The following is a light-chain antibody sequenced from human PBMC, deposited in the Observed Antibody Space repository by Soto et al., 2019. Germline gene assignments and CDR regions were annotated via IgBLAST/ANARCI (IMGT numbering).Light chain of an antibody. V-gene: IGKV1-5*03. CDR3: QQYNSYLT. CDR1: QNINSW. CDR2: KVS. J-gene: IGKJ1*01. Sequence: DIHMTQSPSTLSSSLGDRVTISWRASQNINSWLAWYQQKPGKAPHLLIYKVSNLQSGVPSRFSGSGSGTEFTLTISSMKPDDFATYDCQQYNSYLTFGQGTKVDIK.